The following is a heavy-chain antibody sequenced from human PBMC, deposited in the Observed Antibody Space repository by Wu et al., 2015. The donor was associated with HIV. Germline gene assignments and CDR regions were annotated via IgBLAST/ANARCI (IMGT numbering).Heavy chain of an antibody. Sequence: QVQLVQSGADVKKPGASVKVSCQASGYIFTDFYFHWVRQAPGQGLDVGGWISPYDGHTNYAQKFQGRVTLTTDKSTTTAYMEMRSLRSDDTAVYYCARWGFYKDYSYYYMDVWGKGTTVTVSS. J-gene: IGHJ6*03. V-gene: IGHV1-18*04. CDR2: ISPYDGHT. D-gene: IGHD3-9*01. CDR3: ARWGFYKDYSYYYMDV. CDR1: GYIFTDFY.